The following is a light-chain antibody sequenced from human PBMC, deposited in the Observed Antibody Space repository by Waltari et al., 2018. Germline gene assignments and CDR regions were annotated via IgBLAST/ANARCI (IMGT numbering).Light chain of an antibody. J-gene: IGKJ4*01. CDR1: QRISSY. CDR2: AAS. Sequence: DIQLTQSPSSLSASVGDRVTITCRASQRISSYLNWYQQKPGKDPKLLIYAASSLQSGFPSRFRGSGSGTDFTLTISSLQPEEFATYYCQQSYSTPTTFGGGTKVEIK. V-gene: IGKV1-39*01. CDR3: QQSYSTPTT.